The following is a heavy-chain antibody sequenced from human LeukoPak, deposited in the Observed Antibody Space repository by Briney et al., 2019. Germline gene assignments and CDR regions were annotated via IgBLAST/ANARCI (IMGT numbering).Heavy chain of an antibody. Sequence: PGGSLRLSCAASGFTFSSHVMSWVRQAPGKGLEWVSAISGSGGDTYYADSVKGRFTISRDNSKTTLYLEMNSLRADDTAVYYCAAYFDYWGQGTLVTVSS. CDR3: AAYFDY. CDR2: ISGSGGDT. J-gene: IGHJ4*02. V-gene: IGHV3-23*01. CDR1: GFTFSSHV.